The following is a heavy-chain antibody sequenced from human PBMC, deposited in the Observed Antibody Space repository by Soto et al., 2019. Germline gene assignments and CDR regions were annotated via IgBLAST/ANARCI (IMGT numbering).Heavy chain of an antibody. Sequence: GVSRIRSCTASEFTFSRYPMNWVRQAPGKGLEWVSAISGSGGSTYYADSVKGRFTISRDSSKNTLYLQMNSLRAEDTAVYYCAKGNSWSPVLVLDIWGQGTMVTVSS. CDR3: AKGNSWSPVLVLDI. V-gene: IGHV3-23*01. D-gene: IGHD1-7*01. CDR2: ISGSGGST. J-gene: IGHJ3*02. CDR1: EFTFSRYP.